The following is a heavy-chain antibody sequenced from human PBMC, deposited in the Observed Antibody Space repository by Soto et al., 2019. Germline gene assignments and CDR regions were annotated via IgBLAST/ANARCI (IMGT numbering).Heavy chain of an antibody. Sequence: GGSLRLSCAASGFTFSEAWRNWVRQAPGKGLEWVGRIKSKAAGGTTDYVAPVKGRFTISRDDSTNTLFLQMNSLKTEDTAVYYCTTDSPVAGGGPLWGQGTLVTVS. CDR2: IKSKAAGGTT. D-gene: IGHD6-19*01. V-gene: IGHV3-15*07. J-gene: IGHJ4*02. CDR3: TTDSPVAGGGPL. CDR1: GFTFSEAW.